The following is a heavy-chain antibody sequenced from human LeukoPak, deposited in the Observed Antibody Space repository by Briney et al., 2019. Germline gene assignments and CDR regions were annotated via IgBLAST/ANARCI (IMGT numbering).Heavy chain of an antibody. Sequence: GGSLRLSCAVSGLTFSSYDMSWVRQAPGKGLEWVSGISGDGDSAYYADSVKGRFTVSRDISKNMLYLQMSSLRAEDTAVYYCERDIAGRTSCSSGGVMDYWGQGTLVTVSS. CDR1: GLTFSSYD. J-gene: IGHJ4*02. D-gene: IGHD2-15*01. V-gene: IGHV3-23*01. CDR3: ERDIAGRTSCSSGGVMDY. CDR2: ISGDGDSA.